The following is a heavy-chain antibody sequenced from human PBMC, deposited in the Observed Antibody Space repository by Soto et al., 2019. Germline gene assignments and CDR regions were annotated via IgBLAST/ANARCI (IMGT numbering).Heavy chain of an antibody. V-gene: IGHV4-34*01. D-gene: IGHD5-12*01. Sequence: QVQLQQWGAGLLKPSETLSLTCAVSGGSFSGYYWRWIRQPPGKGLEWSGEINHIGSTNYNPTLKSRITRSVDTSKNQFSLKLSSVTAADAGVYYCARGRVRGYSGYGYWGQGTLVTVSS. CDR1: GGSFSGYY. J-gene: IGHJ4*02. CDR3: ARGRVRGYSGYGY. CDR2: INHIGST.